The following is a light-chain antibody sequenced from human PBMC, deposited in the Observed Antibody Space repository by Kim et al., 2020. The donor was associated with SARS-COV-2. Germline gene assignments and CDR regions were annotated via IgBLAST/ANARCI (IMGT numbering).Light chain of an antibody. J-gene: IGLJ2*01. CDR3: SSDTSSNTVI. V-gene: IGLV2-14*03. Sequence: QSALTQPASVSGSPGQSITISCTGTSSDIGDYNYVSWYQQHPGKAPKLMIYEVSKRPSGVSNRFSGSKSGNTPSLTISGLQAEDEADYYCSSDTSSNTVIFGGGTQLTVL. CDR1: SSDIGDYNY. CDR2: EVS.